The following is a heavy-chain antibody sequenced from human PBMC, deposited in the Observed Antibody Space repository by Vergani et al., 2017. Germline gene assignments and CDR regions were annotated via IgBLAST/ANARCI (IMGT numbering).Heavy chain of an antibody. J-gene: IGHJ4*02. Sequence: EVQLVESGGGLVKPGGSLRLSCAASGFTFSSYSMNWVRQAPGKGLEWVSSISSSSSYIYYADSVKGRFTISRDNAKNSLYLQMNSLRAEDTAVYYCARRAVGATSPIAYYFDYWGQGTLVTVSS. CDR1: GFTFSSYS. D-gene: IGHD1-26*01. CDR2: ISSSSSYI. CDR3: ARRAVGATSPIAYYFDY. V-gene: IGHV3-21*01.